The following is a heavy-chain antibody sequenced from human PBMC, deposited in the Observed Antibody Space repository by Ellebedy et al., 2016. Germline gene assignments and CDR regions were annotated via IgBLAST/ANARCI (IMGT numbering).Heavy chain of an antibody. V-gene: IGHV3-23*01. J-gene: IGHJ6*02. CDR2: ISANGGRS. Sequence: GESLKISCATSGFTFSNFAMTWVRQTPGKGLEWVSTISANGGRSYYADPVKGRFTISRDNSKNTLFLQLNSLRAEDTAIYYCAKDQGSTSGWPLDVWGQGTTVIVSS. D-gene: IGHD3-22*01. CDR1: GFTFSNFA. CDR3: AKDQGSTSGWPLDV.